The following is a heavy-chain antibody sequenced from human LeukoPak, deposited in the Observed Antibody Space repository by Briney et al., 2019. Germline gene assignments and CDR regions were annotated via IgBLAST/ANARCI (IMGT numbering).Heavy chain of an antibody. CDR1: GFTFSSYW. CDR3: ARNQRRLDY. V-gene: IGHV3-7*01. D-gene: IGHD1-14*01. J-gene: IGHJ4*02. Sequence: PGGSLRLSCAASGFTFSSYWMSWVRQAPGKGLEWVANIEQGGSEKYYVDSVKGRFTISRDNAKNSLYLQVNSLRAEDTAVYYCARNQRRLDYWGQGTLVTVSS. CDR2: IEQGGSEK.